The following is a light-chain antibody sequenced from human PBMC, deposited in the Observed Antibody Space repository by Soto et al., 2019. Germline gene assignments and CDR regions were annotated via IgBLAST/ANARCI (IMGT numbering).Light chain of an antibody. V-gene: IGKV3-11*01. CDR1: QSVGSS. CDR3: QQRSNWPLT. Sequence: EIVLTQSPATLSLSPGERATLSCRASQSVGSSLAWYQQRPGQAPRLLIYDAFIRATVIPARFSGSESGTDFTLTISSLEPEDFAVYYCQQRSNWPLTFGQRTRPEIK. CDR2: DAF. J-gene: IGKJ5*01.